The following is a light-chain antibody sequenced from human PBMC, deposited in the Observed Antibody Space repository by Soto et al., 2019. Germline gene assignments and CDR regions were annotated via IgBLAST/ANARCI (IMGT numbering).Light chain of an antibody. CDR3: ETCDSNPHTV. Sequence: QPVLTQSSSASASLGSSVKLTCTLSSGHSSYIIAWHQQQPGKAPRYLMKLEGSGSYNKGSGVPDRFSGSSSGADRYLTISNLQFEDEADYYCETCDSNPHTVFGGGTKLTVL. J-gene: IGLJ3*02. V-gene: IGLV4-60*02. CDR1: SGHSSYI. CDR2: LEGSGSY.